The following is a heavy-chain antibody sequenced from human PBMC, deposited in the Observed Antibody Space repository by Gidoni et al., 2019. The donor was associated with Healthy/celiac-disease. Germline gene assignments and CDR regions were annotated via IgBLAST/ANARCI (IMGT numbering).Heavy chain of an antibody. J-gene: IGHJ4*02. CDR1: GFTFDDYA. D-gene: IGHD6-13*01. Sequence: EVQPVESGGGLVQPGRSLRLSCAASGFTFDDYAMHWVRQAPGKGLEWVSGISWNSGSIGYADSVKGRFTISRDNAKNSLYLQMNSLGAEDTALYYCAKDKYSSSWYYFDYWGQGTLVTVSS. V-gene: IGHV3-9*01. CDR2: ISWNSGSI. CDR3: AKDKYSSSWYYFDY.